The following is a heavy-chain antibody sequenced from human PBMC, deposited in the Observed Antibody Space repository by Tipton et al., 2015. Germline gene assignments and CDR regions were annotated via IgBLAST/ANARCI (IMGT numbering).Heavy chain of an antibody. CDR2: ISHSGNT. Sequence: GLVKPSETLSLTCNVSGGSISGHFWGWIRQPPGKGLEWIGSISHSGNTYYNPSLKSRVTMSRDTSKNQFSLKLTSVTAADTAVYYCACQDYDSLTRDYQTVDYWGQGTLVTVSS. J-gene: IGHJ4*02. D-gene: IGHD3-9*01. V-gene: IGHV4-38-2*02. CDR1: GGSISGHF. CDR3: ACQDYDSLTRDYQTVDY.